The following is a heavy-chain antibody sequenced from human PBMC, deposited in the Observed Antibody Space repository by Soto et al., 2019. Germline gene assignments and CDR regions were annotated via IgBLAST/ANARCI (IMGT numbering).Heavy chain of an antibody. CDR3: ATYYYGSGSLPIY. Sequence: PGGSLRLSCEASGFTFSRNDMTWVRQAPGKGLEWVSGISSSGDSTYYTDSVKGRSTISRDNSKNTLFLQLNSLRAEDTAVYYCATYYYGSGSLPIYWGQGTLVTAPQ. J-gene: IGHJ4*02. D-gene: IGHD3-10*01. CDR1: GFTFSRND. V-gene: IGHV3-23*01. CDR2: ISSSGDST.